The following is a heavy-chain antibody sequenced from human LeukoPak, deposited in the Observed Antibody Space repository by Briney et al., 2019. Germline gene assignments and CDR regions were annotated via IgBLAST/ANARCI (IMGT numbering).Heavy chain of an antibody. D-gene: IGHD3-10*01. CDR3: ARRVRGVISLYYYYGMDV. J-gene: IGHJ6*02. Sequence: SETLSLTCTVSGGSISSNYWSWIRQPPGKGLEWIGYIYYSGSTNYNPSLKSRVTISVDTSKNQFSLKLSSVTAADTAVYYCARRVRGVISLYYYYGMDVWGQGTTVTVSS. V-gene: IGHV4-59*08. CDR2: IYYSGST. CDR1: GGSISSNY.